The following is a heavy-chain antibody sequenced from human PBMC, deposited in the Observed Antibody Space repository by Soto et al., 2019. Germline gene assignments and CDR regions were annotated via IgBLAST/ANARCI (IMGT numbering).Heavy chain of an antibody. Sequence: QVQLQESGPGLVKPSQTLSLTCTVSGGSISSGDYYWSWIRQPPGKGLEWIAYIYYSGNTYYNPSLTSRVTLSVDTSKNQFSLKLSSVTAADTAVYYCAPYYYGSGSHRWFDPWGQGTLVTVSP. D-gene: IGHD3-10*01. CDR2: IYYSGNT. V-gene: IGHV4-30-4*01. CDR3: APYYYGSGSHRWFDP. J-gene: IGHJ5*02. CDR1: GGSISSGDYY.